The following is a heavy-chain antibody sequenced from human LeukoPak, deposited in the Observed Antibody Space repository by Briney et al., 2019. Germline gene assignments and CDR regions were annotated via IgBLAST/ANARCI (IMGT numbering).Heavy chain of an antibody. Sequence: GGSLRLSCAASGFTFSSYSMNWVRQAPGKGLEWVSSISSSSSYIYYADSVKDRFTISRDNAKNSLYLQMNSLRAEDTAVYYCARDAAAGTFGYWGQGTLVTASS. J-gene: IGHJ4*02. V-gene: IGHV3-21*01. CDR1: GFTFSSYS. D-gene: IGHD6-13*01. CDR2: ISSSSSYI. CDR3: ARDAAAGTFGY.